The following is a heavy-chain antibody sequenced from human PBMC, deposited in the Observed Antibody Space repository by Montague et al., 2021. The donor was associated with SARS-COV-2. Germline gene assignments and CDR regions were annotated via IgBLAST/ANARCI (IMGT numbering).Heavy chain of an antibody. J-gene: IGHJ3*02. CDR1: GASISSSHW. CDR2: IYHTGST. CDR3: ARALIVVSGKNAFDI. D-gene: IGHD6-19*01. Sequence: SETLSLTCAVSGASISSSHWWCWIRQPPGKGLEWMGEIYHTGSTNYNPSLKSRVTISVDKSKNQFSLKLSSVTAADTAVYFCARALIVVSGKNAFDIWGQGTMVTVSS. V-gene: IGHV4-4*02.